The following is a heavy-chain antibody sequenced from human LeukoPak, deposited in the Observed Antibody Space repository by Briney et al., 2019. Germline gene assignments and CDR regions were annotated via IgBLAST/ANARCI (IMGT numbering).Heavy chain of an antibody. CDR2: INPNSGGT. CDR3: ARPPHNWNPGDGDY. D-gene: IGHD1-20*01. Sequence: ASVRVSCKASGYTFTGYYMHWVRQAPGQGLEWMGWINPNSGGTNYAQKFQGRVTMTRDTSISTAYMELSRLRSDDTAVYYCARPPHNWNPGDGDYWGQGTLVTVSS. J-gene: IGHJ4*02. V-gene: IGHV1-2*02. CDR1: GYTFTGYY.